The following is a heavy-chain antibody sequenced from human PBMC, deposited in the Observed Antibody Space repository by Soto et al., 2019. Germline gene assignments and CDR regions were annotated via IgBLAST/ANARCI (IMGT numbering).Heavy chain of an antibody. CDR2: ISAYNGNT. CDR1: GYTFTGYY. Sequence: ASVKVSCKASGYTFTGYYMHWVRQAPGQGLEWMGWISAYNGNTNYAQKLQGRVTMTTDTSTSTAYMELRSLRSDDTAVYYCARVWQLVPFFDYWGQGTMGTVPS. V-gene: IGHV1-18*04. CDR3: ARVWQLVPFFDY. J-gene: IGHJ4*02. D-gene: IGHD6-13*01.